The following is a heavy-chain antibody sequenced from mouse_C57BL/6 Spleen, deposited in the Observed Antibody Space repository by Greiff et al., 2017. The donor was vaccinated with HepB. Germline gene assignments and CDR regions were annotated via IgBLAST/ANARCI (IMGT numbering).Heavy chain of an antibody. CDR2: ISDGGSYT. CDR1: GFTFSSYA. V-gene: IGHV5-4*01. Sequence: EVKLMESGGGLVKPGGSLKLSCAASGFTFSSYAMSWVRQTPEKRLEWVATISDGGSYTYYPDNVKGRLTISRDNAKNNLYLQMSHLKSEDTAMYYCAREDYIAYWGQGTLVTVSA. J-gene: IGHJ3*01. D-gene: IGHD2-12*01. CDR3: AREDYIAY.